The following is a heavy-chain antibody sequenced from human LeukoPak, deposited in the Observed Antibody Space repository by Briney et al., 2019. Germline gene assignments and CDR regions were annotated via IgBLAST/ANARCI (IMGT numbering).Heavy chain of an antibody. CDR2: INHSGST. Sequence: SEALSLTRAVYGGSFSGYYWSWIRQPPGKGLEWIGEINHSGSTNYNPSLKSRVTISVDTSKNQFSLKLSSVTAADTAVYYCARGGVRIRSWGQGTLVTVSS. CDR3: ARGGVRIRS. J-gene: IGHJ5*02. CDR1: GGSFSGYY. D-gene: IGHD2-8*01. V-gene: IGHV4-34*01.